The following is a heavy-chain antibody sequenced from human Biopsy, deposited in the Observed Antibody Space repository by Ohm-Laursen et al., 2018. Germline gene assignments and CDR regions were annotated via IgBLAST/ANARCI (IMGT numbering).Heavy chain of an antibody. J-gene: IGHJ2*01. CDR3: ARHAPSYSGSYWRYFDL. D-gene: IGHD1-26*01. CDR2: IYYTGST. V-gene: IGHV4-59*08. CDR1: GGSISSYY. Sequence: SDTLSLTCHVSGGSISSYYWSWIRQPPGKGLEWIGYIYYTGSTNYNPSLKSRVTISVDTSMNHLSLRLTSVTAADTAVYYCARHAPSYSGSYWRYFDLWGRGTLVTVSS.